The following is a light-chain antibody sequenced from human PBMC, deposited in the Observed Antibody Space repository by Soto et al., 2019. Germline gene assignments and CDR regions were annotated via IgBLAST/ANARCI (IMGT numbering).Light chain of an antibody. J-gene: IGLJ1*01. Sequence: QSALTQPRSVSGSPGQSVTISCTGTSSDIGGFNYVSWYQQHPGKVPKLMIHDVTKRPSGVPDRFSASKSGNTASLTISGLQAEDEADYYCAAWDDSLNGYVFGTGTKLTVL. CDR1: SSDIGGFNY. CDR2: DVT. CDR3: AAWDDSLNGYV. V-gene: IGLV2-11*01.